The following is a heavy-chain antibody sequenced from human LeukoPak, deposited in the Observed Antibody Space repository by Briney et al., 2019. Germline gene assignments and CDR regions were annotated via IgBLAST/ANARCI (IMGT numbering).Heavy chain of an antibody. V-gene: IGHV1-18*01. CDR3: ARDRPMVRGVMHYYYYGMDV. Sequence: ASVKVSCKASGYTFTSYGISWVRQAPGQGLEWMGWISAYNGNTNYAQKLQGRVTMTTDTSTSIAYMELRSLRSDDTAVYYCARDRPMVRGVMHYYYYGMDVWGQGTTVTVSS. CDR2: ISAYNGNT. CDR1: GYTFTSYG. J-gene: IGHJ6*02. D-gene: IGHD3-10*01.